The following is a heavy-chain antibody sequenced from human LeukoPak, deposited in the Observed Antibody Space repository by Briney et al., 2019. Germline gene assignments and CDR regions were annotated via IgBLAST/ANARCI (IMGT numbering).Heavy chain of an antibody. CDR2: IYYSGST. Sequence: SETLSLTCTVSGGSISSSSYYWGWIRQPPGKGLEWIGSIYYSGSTYYNPSLKSRVTISVDTSKNQFSLKLSSVTAADTAVYYCARHRFSSSELDYWGQGTLVTVSS. J-gene: IGHJ4*02. CDR3: ARHRFSSSELDY. CDR1: GGSISSSSYY. D-gene: IGHD6-6*01. V-gene: IGHV4-39*01.